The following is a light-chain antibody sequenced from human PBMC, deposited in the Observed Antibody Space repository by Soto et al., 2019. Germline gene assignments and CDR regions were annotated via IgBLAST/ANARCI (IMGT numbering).Light chain of an antibody. Sequence: EVVLTQSPGTLSLSPGERATLSCRASQSVSSNYLAWYQQKPGQAPRLLIYGASSRATGIPVRFSGSGSGTDFTLTISSLQSEDFAVYYCQQYNNGITFGQGTRLEIK. CDR1: QSVSSNY. CDR2: GAS. CDR3: QQYNNGIT. J-gene: IGKJ5*01. V-gene: IGKV3-20*01.